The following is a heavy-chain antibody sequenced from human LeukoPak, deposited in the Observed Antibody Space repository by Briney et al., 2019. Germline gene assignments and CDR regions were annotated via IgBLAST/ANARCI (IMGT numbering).Heavy chain of an antibody. CDR2: IYHSGST. CDR1: GYSISSGYY. CDR3: ARSSMTTAYY. V-gene: IGHV4-38-2*01. D-gene: IGHD4-11*01. J-gene: IGHJ4*02. Sequence: SEALSLTCAVSGYSISSGYYWGWIRQPPGKGLEWIGSIYHSGSTYYNPSLKSRVTISVDTSKNQFPLKLSSVTAADTAVYYCARSSMTTAYYWGQGTLVTVSS.